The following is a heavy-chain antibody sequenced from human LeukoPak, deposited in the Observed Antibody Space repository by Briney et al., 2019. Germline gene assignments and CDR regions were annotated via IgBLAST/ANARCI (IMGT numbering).Heavy chain of an antibody. CDR1: GFTFSNRW. CDR2: IKSKTNGYTT. D-gene: IGHD5-18*01. V-gene: IGHV3-15*01. J-gene: IGHJ4*02. CDR3: TTETYPGYSYDPGFDN. Sequence: PGGSLRLSCAASGFTFSNRWMSWVPQAPGQGLEWVGRIKSKTNGYTTDYAAPVKGRFTISRDDSKNMLYLQMSSLKTEDTAVYYCTTETYPGYSYDPGFDNWGQGTLVTVSS.